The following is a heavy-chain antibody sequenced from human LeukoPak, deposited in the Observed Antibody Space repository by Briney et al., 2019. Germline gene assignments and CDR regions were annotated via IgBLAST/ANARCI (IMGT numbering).Heavy chain of an antibody. CDR1: GFTFSSYG. V-gene: IGHV3-30*02. Sequence: GGSLRLSCAASGFTFSSYGMHWVRQAPGKGLEWVAFIRYDGSNKYYADSVKGRFTISRDNSKNTLYLQMNSLRAEDTAVYYCARVGGSGSYYNVEFDYWGQGTLVTVSS. D-gene: IGHD3-10*01. CDR2: IRYDGSNK. J-gene: IGHJ4*02. CDR3: ARVGGSGSYYNVEFDY.